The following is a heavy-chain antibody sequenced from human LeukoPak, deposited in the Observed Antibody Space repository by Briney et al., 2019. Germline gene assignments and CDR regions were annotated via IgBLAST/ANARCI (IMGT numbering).Heavy chain of an antibody. D-gene: IGHD4-11*01. CDR1: GYTFTSYY. V-gene: IGHV1-69*13. CDR3: AGDYRHRPTGMDV. Sequence: ASVKVSCKASGYTFTSYYMHWVRQAPGQGLEWMGGIIPIFGTANYAQKFQGRVTITADESTSTAYMELSSLRSEDTAVYYCAGDYRHRPTGMDVWGQGTTVTVSS. J-gene: IGHJ6*02. CDR2: IIPIFGTA.